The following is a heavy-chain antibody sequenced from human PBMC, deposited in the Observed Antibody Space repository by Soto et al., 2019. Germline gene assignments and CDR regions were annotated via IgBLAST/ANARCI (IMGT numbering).Heavy chain of an antibody. Sequence: QVQLVESGGGVVQPGKSLRLSCAASGFKFRNYAIHWVRQAPGKGLEWLAVIWFDGSKEYYADSVKGRFTISRDNSKNTVFLHMNSLTADDSGVFYCARAHSMMLVDRFDPWGPGTLVTVSS. CDR1: GFKFRNYA. V-gene: IGHV3-33*01. D-gene: IGHD2-21*01. J-gene: IGHJ5*02. CDR3: ARAHSMMLVDRFDP. CDR2: IWFDGSKE.